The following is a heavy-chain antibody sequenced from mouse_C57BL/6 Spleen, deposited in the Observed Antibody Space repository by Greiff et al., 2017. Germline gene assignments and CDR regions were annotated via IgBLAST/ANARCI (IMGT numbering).Heavy chain of an antibody. D-gene: IGHD1-1*01. J-gene: IGHJ4*01. V-gene: IGHV1-59*01. CDR1: GYTFTSYW. Sequence: QVQLQQPGAELVRPGTSVKLSCKASGYTFTSYWMHWVKQRPGQGLEWIGVIDPSDSYTNYNQKFKGKATLTVDTSSSTAYMQLSSLTSEDSAVYYCARDWYYGSSYGGAMDYWGQGTSVTVSS. CDR3: ARDWYYGSSYGGAMDY. CDR2: IDPSDSYT.